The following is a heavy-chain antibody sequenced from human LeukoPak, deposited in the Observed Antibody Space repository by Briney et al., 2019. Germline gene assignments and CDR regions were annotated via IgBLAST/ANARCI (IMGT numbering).Heavy chain of an antibody. Sequence: PGGSLRLSCAASGFTFDDYGMSWVRQAPGKGLEWVSGINWNGESTGYVDSVKGRFTISRDNAKNSLYLQMNGLRAADTAFYYCARATAAGFDYWGQGTLVTVSS. CDR3: ARATAAGFDY. V-gene: IGHV3-20*04. D-gene: IGHD6-13*01. CDR2: INWNGEST. J-gene: IGHJ4*02. CDR1: GFTFDDYG.